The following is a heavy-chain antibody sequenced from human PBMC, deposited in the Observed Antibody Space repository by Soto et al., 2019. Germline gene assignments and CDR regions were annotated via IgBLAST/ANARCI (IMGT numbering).Heavy chain of an antibody. CDR1: GASITSSSYY. V-gene: IGHV4-39*01. CDR2: IYDSGST. CDR3: SRIAVSGPITGFDY. J-gene: IGHJ4*02. D-gene: IGHD6-19*01. Sequence: SETLSLTCTVSGASITSSSYYWAWIRQPPGTGLEWIGNIYDSGSTYYNPSLRSRITISVDTSKTQVSLKLSSVTAADAAVYYCSRIAVSGPITGFDYWGQGALVTVSS.